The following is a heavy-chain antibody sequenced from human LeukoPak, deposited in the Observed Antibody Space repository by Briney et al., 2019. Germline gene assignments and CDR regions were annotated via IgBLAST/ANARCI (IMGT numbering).Heavy chain of an antibody. J-gene: IGHJ5*02. Sequence: SETLSLTCAVYGGSFSGYYWSWIRQPPGKGLEWIGEINHSGSTNYNPSLKSRVTISVDTSKNQFSLKLSSVTAADTAVYYCARTSGYLSFWFDPWGQGTLVTVSS. CDR2: INHSGST. V-gene: IGHV4-34*01. CDR3: ARTSGYLSFWFDP. D-gene: IGHD6-25*01. CDR1: GGSFSGYY.